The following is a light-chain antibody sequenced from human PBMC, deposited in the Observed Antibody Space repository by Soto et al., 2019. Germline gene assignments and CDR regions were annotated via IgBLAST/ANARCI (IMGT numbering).Light chain of an antibody. Sequence: DVPMTQSPSTLSASVGDKVTITCRASQSLPSTWLAWFQQRPGKAPNVLIYKGSTLASGVSSRFSGSGSGTEFTLTISSLQPDDFATYFCQQYAAQSPRTFGQGTRV. CDR2: KGS. CDR3: QQYAAQSPRT. J-gene: IGKJ1*01. CDR1: QSLPSTW. V-gene: IGKV1-5*03.